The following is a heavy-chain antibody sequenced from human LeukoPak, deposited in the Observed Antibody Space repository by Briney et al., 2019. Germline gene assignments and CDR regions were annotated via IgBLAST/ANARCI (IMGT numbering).Heavy chain of an antibody. CDR3: ARGDYYDSSGYYGAAAFDI. V-gene: IGHV3-7*01. D-gene: IGHD3-22*01. CDR2: IKQDGSEK. CDR1: EFTFSTYW. Sequence: GGSLRLSCAASEFTFSTYWMSWVRQAPGKGLEWVANIKQDGSEKYYVDSVKGRFTISRDNAKNSLYLQMNSLRAEDTAVYYCARGDYYDSSGYYGAAAFDIWGQGTMVTVSS. J-gene: IGHJ3*02.